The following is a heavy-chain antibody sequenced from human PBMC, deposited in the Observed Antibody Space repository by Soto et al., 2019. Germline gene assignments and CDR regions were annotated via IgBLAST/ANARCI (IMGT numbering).Heavy chain of an antibody. CDR3: ALTFYSGSGSPEALGQ. V-gene: IGHV3-30*03. J-gene: IGHJ4*02. D-gene: IGHD3-10*01. CDR2: ISYDGSNK. Sequence: QVQLVESGGGVVHPGRSLRLSCAASGFPFSDYGMQWVRQAPGKGLEWVALISYDGSNKKYAGSVQGRFAISRDTSKNMVYLQMDTLRPEDTAVYYGALTFYSGSGSPEALGQWGQGTLVIVSS. CDR1: GFPFSDYG.